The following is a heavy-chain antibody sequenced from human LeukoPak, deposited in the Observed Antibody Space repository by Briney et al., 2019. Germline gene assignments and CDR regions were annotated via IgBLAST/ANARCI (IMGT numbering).Heavy chain of an antibody. D-gene: IGHD3-9*01. V-gene: IGHV4-59*01. J-gene: IGHJ4*02. CDR2: IYYSGST. CDR3: ARGPKGGVLRYFDWLSLDY. CDR1: GGSISSYY. Sequence: PSETLSLTCTVSGGSISSYYWSWIRQPPGKGLEWIGYIYYSGSTNYNPSLKSRVTISVDTSKNQFSLKLSSVTAADTAVYYCARGPKGGVLRYFDWLSLDYWGQGTLVTVSS.